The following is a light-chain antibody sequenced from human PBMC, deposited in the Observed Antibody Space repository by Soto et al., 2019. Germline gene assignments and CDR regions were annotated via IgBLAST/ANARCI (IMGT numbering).Light chain of an antibody. Sequence: NPCALPLSLSLAALVPITCRASQTISRWLAWYQQKPGKAPKLLIYHVSTLESGVPSRFSGSGSGTDFTLTISSLQPDDFATYYCQQFAISTTFGQGTKVDIK. J-gene: IGKJ1*01. CDR2: HVS. V-gene: IGKV1-5*01. CDR3: QQFAISTT. CDR1: QTISRW.